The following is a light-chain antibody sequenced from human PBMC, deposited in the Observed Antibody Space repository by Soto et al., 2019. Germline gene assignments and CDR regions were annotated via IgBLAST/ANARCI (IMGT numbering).Light chain of an antibody. CDR1: QSISTL. CDR3: QQYNSYSET. J-gene: IGKJ1*01. CDR2: EAS. Sequence: DIQMTQSPSTLSASVGDRVTITCRASQSISTLLAWYQQKSGKAPKLLIYEASTLGSGVPSRFSGSGPGTEFTLTISSLQPDDFATYYCQQYNSYSETFGQGTKVDIK. V-gene: IGKV1-5*03.